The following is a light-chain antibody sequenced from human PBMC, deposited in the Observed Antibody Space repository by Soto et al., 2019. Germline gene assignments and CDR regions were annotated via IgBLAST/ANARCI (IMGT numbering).Light chain of an antibody. J-gene: IGLJ1*01. CDR3: SSYAGSSNV. V-gene: IGLV1-47*01. CDR2: RNN. CDR1: TSNIGSNY. Sequence: QSVLTQPPSASGTPGQGVTISCSGSTSNIGSNYVYWYQQLPGTAPKLLIYRNNQRPSGVPDRFSGSKSGNTASLTVSGLQAEDEADYYCSSYAGSSNVFGTGTKVTVL.